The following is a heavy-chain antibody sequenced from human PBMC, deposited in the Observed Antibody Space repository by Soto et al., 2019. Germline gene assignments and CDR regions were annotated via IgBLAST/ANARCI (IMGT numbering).Heavy chain of an antibody. CDR1: GASISSGGYY. Sequence: QVQLQESGPGLVKPSQTLSLTCTVSGASISSGGYYWSWIRQLPGRGLEWIGYIYYIGRTYYTPSLKSRVTISVDTSKNQFSLNLSSVTAADTAVYYCAREPGSYGPYYNYYGMDVWGHGTTVSVSS. CDR2: IYYIGRT. CDR3: AREPGSYGPYYNYYGMDV. D-gene: IGHD5-18*01. V-gene: IGHV4-31*03. J-gene: IGHJ6*02.